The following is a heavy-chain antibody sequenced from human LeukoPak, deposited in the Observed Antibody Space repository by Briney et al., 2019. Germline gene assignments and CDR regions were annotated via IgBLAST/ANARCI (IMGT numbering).Heavy chain of an antibody. CDR2: IKQDRSDT. D-gene: IGHD6-19*01. J-gene: IGHJ4*02. CDR3: ARGRYTSGWYPDYFDY. Sequence: GGSVRLSCEASGYTFSSYWMRWVRQAPGTGLEWVGKIKQDRSDTYFVESVRGRFPIPRDNAKNSPYLQMNSLRAEDTAVYYCARGRYTSGWYPDYFDYWGQGALVTVSS. V-gene: IGHV3-7*04. CDR1: GYTFSSYW.